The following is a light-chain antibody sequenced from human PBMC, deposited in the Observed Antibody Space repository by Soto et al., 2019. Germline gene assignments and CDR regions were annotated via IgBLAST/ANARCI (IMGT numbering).Light chain of an antibody. Sequence: DIQMTQSPSTLAASVGGTVTMTCRSSSKWLAWYQKKPGEAPKLLLYDVSNLERGVPPRFSGSTSGAESTLTITGLQPDDLGTYYCQHTTDFTFGQGTKVDIK. V-gene: IGKV1-5*01. CDR3: QHTTDFT. J-gene: IGKJ2*01. CDR1: SSKW. CDR2: DVS.